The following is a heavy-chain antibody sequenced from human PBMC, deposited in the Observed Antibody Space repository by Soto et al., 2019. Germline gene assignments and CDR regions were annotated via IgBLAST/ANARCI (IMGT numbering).Heavy chain of an antibody. CDR2: IYHSGST. CDR1: GGSISSGGYS. Sequence: QLQLQESGSGLVKPSQTLSLTCAVSGGSISSGGYSWSWIRQPPGKGLEWIGYIYHSGSTYYNPPLKSRVTISVDRSKHQFSLKLSSVIAADTAVYYCAAGAIFGVVPLDYWGQGTLVTVSS. J-gene: IGHJ4*02. D-gene: IGHD3-3*01. V-gene: IGHV4-30-2*01. CDR3: AAGAIFGVVPLDY.